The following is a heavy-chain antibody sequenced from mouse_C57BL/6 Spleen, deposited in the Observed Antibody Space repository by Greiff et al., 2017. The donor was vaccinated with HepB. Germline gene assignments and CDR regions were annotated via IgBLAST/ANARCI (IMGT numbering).Heavy chain of an antibody. Sequence: EVKLVESGGGLVQPKGSLKLSCAASGFSFNTYAMNWVRQAPGKGLEWVARIRSKSNNYATYYADSVKDRFTISRDDSESMLYLQMNNLKTEDTAMYYCVRQDPSLYYYAMDYWGQGTSVTVSS. J-gene: IGHJ4*01. CDR1: GFSFNTYA. CDR2: IRSKSNNYAT. V-gene: IGHV10-1*01. CDR3: VRQDPSLYYYAMDY. D-gene: IGHD6-5*01.